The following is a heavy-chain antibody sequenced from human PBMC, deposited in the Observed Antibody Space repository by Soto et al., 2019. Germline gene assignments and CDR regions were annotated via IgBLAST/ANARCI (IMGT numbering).Heavy chain of an antibody. Sequence: EVQLWESGGGLVQPGGSLRLSCAVSEYTFSSFDMSWVRQAPGKGLEWVSTISGSGGGTNYADSVKGRFTISRDISTYTVYLQMNSLRAEDTAVYYCAHRTGFDYWGQGALVTVSS. CDR1: EYTFSSFD. J-gene: IGHJ4*02. CDR3: AHRTGFDY. CDR2: ISGSGGGT. V-gene: IGHV3-23*01.